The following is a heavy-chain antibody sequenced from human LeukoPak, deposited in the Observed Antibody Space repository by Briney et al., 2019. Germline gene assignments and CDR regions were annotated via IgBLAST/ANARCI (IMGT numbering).Heavy chain of an antibody. CDR2: INSDGSST. CDR1: GSTFTSYW. CDR3: ARDRLTNDAFDI. D-gene: IGHD2-8*01. Sequence: PGGSLRLSCVASGSTFTSYWMHWVRQAPGKGLAWVSRINSDGSSTNYADSVKGRFTISRDNSKNTLYLQMNSLRAEDTAMYYCARDRLTNDAFDIWGQGTMVTVSS. J-gene: IGHJ3*02. V-gene: IGHV3-74*01.